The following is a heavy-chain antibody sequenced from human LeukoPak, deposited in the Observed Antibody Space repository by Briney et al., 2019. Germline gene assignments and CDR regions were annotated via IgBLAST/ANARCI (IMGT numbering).Heavy chain of an antibody. CDR2: ISAYNGNT. CDR3: ARSDFIFDPNYYYFDY. J-gene: IGHJ4*02. D-gene: IGHD3-3*02. V-gene: IGHV1-18*01. Sequence: GASVKVSCKASGYTFTSYGISWVRQAPGQGLEWMGWISAYNGNTNYAQKLQGRVTMTTDTSTSTAYMELRSLRSDDTAVYYCARSDFIFDPNYYYFDYWGQGTLVTVSS. CDR1: GYTFTSYG.